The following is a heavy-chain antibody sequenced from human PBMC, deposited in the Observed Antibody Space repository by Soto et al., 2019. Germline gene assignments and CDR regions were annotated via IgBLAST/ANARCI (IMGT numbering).Heavy chain of an antibody. Sequence: QVQLVESGGGVVQPGRSLRLSCAASGFTFSSYGMHWVRQAPGKGLEWVAVIWYDGSNKYYADSGKGRFTISRDNSKNTLYLQMNSLRAEDTAVYYCARESGDMSVDIWGQGTMVTVSS. CDR3: ARESGDMSVDI. J-gene: IGHJ3*02. V-gene: IGHV3-33*01. CDR2: IWYDGSNK. D-gene: IGHD3-10*01. CDR1: GFTFSSYG.